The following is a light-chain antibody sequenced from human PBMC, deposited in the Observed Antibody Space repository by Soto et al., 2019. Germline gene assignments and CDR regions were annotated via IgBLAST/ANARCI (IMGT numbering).Light chain of an antibody. CDR3: QQYGSSSWT. Sequence: EIVLTQSAGTLSLSTGERATLSCRASQSVSSSYLAWYQQKPGQAPRLLIYGTSSRATAIPDRFSGSGSGTDFTLTISRLEPEDFAVYYCQQYGSSSWTFGQGSKVDIK. CDR2: GTS. V-gene: IGKV3-20*01. CDR1: QSVSSSY. J-gene: IGKJ1*01.